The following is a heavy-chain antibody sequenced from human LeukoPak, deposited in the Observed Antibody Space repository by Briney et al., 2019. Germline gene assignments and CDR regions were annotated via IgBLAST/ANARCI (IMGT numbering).Heavy chain of an antibody. J-gene: IGHJ4*02. V-gene: IGHV3-23*01. Sequence: GGCLRLSCAASGFTFSSYAMSWVRQAPGKGLEWVSAISGSGGSTYYADSVKGRFTIPRDNSKYTLYLQMISLKLEDTNVYDSAEDTGIAVVWPPLHSGQGAMITFSS. D-gene: IGHD6-19*01. CDR2: ISGSGGST. CDR3: AEDTGIAVVWPPLH. CDR1: GFTFSSYA.